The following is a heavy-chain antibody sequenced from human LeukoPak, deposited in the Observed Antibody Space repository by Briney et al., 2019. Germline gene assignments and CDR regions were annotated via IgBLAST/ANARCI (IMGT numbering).Heavy chain of an antibody. V-gene: IGHV3-30*04. D-gene: IGHD2-21*02. J-gene: IGHJ4*02. CDR1: GLNFSDHA. CDR2: MSNNGNKK. Sequence: GRSLRLACTASGLNFSDHAMHWVRQAPGKGLQWVAAMSNNGNKKFYADSVRGRFTISRDNSKNTLYLQMNSLRHEDTAVYYCGRDLGLRLGGDCFMYYFDFWGQGTLVIVSS. CDR3: GRDLGLRLGGDCFMYYFDF.